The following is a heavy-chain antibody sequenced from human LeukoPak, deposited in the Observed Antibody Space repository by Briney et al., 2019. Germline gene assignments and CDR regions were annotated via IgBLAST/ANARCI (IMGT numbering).Heavy chain of an antibody. CDR3: AKTRWFLADYYYYYMDV. J-gene: IGHJ6*03. V-gene: IGHV3-23*01. CDR2: ISGSAHYT. Sequence: GGSLRLSCAASGFTFTSYAMNWVRQAPGKGLEWVSGISGSAHYTYYADSVKGRFTISRDNSKDTLYLQMNSLRAEDTAVYYCAKTRWFLADYYYYYMDVWGKGTTVTVSS. D-gene: IGHD3-22*01. CDR1: GFTFTSYA.